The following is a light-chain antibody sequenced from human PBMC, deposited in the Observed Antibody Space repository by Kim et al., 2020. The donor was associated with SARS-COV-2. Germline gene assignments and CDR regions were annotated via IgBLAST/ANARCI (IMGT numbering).Light chain of an antibody. J-gene: IGLJ3*02. Sequence: QSITSACTGTSSDVGGYNYVSWYQQHPGKAPKLMIYHVSQRPSGVSNRFSGSKSANTASLTISGLQAEDEAEYYCSSYTSSSTWVFGGGTKLTVL. CDR3: SSYTSSSTWV. CDR1: SSDVGGYNY. CDR2: HVS. V-gene: IGLV2-14*03.